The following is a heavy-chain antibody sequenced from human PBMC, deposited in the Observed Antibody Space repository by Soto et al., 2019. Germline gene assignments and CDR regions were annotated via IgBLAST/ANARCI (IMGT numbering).Heavy chain of an antibody. CDR1: GGSVSSGTYY. Sequence: SETLSLTCTVSGGSVSSGTYYWSWTRQPPGKGLEWIGYIYYSGSTNYNPSLKSRVPISVDKSKNQFSLKVRSATAADTAMYYCASFSVASDAFDIWGQGTMVTVSS. D-gene: IGHD5-12*01. CDR2: IYYSGST. CDR3: ASFSVASDAFDI. V-gene: IGHV4-61*01. J-gene: IGHJ3*02.